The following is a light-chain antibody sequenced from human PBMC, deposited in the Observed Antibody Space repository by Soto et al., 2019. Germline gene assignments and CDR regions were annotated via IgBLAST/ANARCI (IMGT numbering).Light chain of an antibody. CDR1: QSVTTN. J-gene: IGKJ5*01. CDR3: QQRSKWHLSVT. V-gene: IGKV3-11*01. Sequence: IVLTQSPATLSLSPREIATLSCRAIQSVTTNSAWYQQNPGQAPRLLIYDESNRATGIPARFSGSGSGTDLTLTISNLEPEDFALYYCQQRSKWHLSVTFGQGTRLEIK. CDR2: DES.